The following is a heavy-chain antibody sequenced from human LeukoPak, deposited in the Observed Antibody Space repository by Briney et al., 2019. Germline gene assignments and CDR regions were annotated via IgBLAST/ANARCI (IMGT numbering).Heavy chain of an antibody. V-gene: IGHV3-48*03. CDR3: ARGPSGYHNT. D-gene: IGHD5-12*01. CDR1: GFSFSTYE. Sequence: GGSLRLSCAASGFSFSTYEMNWVRQAPGKGLEWVSYMSSRGDTIYYADSVQGRFTISRDNSKNTLYLQMNSLRAEDTAVYYCARGPSGYHNTGGQGTLVTVSS. J-gene: IGHJ4*02. CDR2: MSSRGDTI.